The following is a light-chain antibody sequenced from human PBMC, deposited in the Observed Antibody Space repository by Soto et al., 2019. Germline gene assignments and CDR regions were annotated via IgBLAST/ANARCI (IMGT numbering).Light chain of an antibody. J-gene: IGLJ2*01. V-gene: IGLV1-44*01. CDR2: SNN. CDR1: SSNIGTNT. Sequence: QSVLTQPPSASGTPGQRVTISCSGSSSNIGTNTVNWYQHLPGTAPKLLIYSNNQRPSGVPDRFSGSKSATSASLAISGLQSEDEAAYYCASWDDSLNGPVFGGGTKLTVL. CDR3: ASWDDSLNGPV.